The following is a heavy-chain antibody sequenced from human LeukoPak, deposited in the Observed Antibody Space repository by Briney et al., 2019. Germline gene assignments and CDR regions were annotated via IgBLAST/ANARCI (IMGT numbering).Heavy chain of an antibody. J-gene: IGHJ6*03. D-gene: IGHD6-19*01. CDR1: GFTFSSYA. Sequence: GGSLRLSCAASGFTFSSYAMSWVRQAPGKGLEWVSAISGSGGSTYYADSVKGRFTISRDNSKNTLYLQMNSLRAEDTAVYYCARDKGQFYYMDVWGKGTTVTVSS. V-gene: IGHV3-23*01. CDR3: ARDKGQFYYMDV. CDR2: ISGSGGST.